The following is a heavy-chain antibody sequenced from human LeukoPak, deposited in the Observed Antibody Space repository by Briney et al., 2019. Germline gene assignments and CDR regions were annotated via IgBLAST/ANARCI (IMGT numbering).Heavy chain of an antibody. Sequence: PGGSLRLSCAASGFTFSTYWMSWVRQAPGKGLEWVGFIRNKAYGERPDYAASVQGRFTITRDDSESIAYLQMNSLKTEDTGVYYCTRVNYYDSSSFYYGYFDYWGQGTLVTVSS. J-gene: IGHJ4*02. CDR2: IRNKAYGERP. D-gene: IGHD3-22*01. CDR3: TRVNYYDSSSFYYGYFDY. CDR1: GFTFSTYW. V-gene: IGHV3-49*04.